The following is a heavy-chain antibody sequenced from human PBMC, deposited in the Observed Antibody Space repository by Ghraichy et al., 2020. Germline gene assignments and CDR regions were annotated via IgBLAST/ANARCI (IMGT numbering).Heavy chain of an antibody. CDR3: ARVEASGTPQHFFYYAMDV. CDR2: FYYSGST. D-gene: IGHD1-7*01. Sequence: SETLSLTCAVSGGSFTNYYWSWIRKAPGKGLEWIGCFYYSGSTNYNPSLKSRVTISVDTSKNQFSLRLTSVTAADTAVYYCARVEASGTPQHFFYYAMDVWGQGTTVTVSS. V-gene: IGHV4-59*01. CDR1: GGSFTNYY. J-gene: IGHJ6*02.